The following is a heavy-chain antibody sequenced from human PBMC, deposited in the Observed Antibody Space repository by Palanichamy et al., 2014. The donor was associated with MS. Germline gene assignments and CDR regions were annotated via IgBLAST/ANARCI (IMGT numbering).Heavy chain of an antibody. J-gene: IGHJ6*02. Sequence: GDTNYAQKFQGWVTLTRDTSISTAYLEMSRLRSDDTAVYYCARDRTLDVWGQGTTVTVSS. D-gene: IGHD3/OR15-3a*01. V-gene: IGHV1-2*04. CDR2: GDT. CDR3: ARDRTLDV.